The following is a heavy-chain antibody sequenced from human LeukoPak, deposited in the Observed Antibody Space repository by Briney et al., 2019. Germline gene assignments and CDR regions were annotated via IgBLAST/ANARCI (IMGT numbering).Heavy chain of an antibody. CDR1: GGSISISSYY. J-gene: IGHJ4*02. Sequence: SETLSLTCTVSGGSISISSYYWGWIRQPPGKGLEWIGSIYYSGSTYYNPSLKSRVTISVDTSKNQFSLKLSSVTAADTAVYYCARGPGDYGDYEGYYFDYWGQGTLVTVSS. D-gene: IGHD4-17*01. CDR3: ARGPGDYGDYEGYYFDY. V-gene: IGHV4-39*01. CDR2: IYYSGST.